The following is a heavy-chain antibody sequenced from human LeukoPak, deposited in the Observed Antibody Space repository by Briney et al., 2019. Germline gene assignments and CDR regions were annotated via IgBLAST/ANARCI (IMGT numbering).Heavy chain of an antibody. Sequence: GGSLRLSCAASGFTFSSYSMTWVRQAPGKGLEWVSYISSSSSTIYYADSVKGRFTISRDNAKNSLYLQMNSLRAEDTAVYYCIAVAGLNNYYYYGMDVWGQGTTVTVSS. CDR1: GFTFSSYS. D-gene: IGHD6-19*01. V-gene: IGHV3-48*01. J-gene: IGHJ6*02. CDR2: ISSSSSTI. CDR3: IAVAGLNNYYYYGMDV.